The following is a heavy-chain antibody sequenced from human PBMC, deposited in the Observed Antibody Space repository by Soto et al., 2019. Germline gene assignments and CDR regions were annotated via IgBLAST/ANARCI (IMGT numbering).Heavy chain of an antibody. CDR2: IYPGDSDT. Sequence: LGESLKISCKGSGYSFTSYWIGWVRQMPGKGLEWMGIIYPGDSDTGYSPSFQGQVTISADKSISTAYLQWSSLKASDTAMYYCARSYYDSSGRTGWFDPWGQGTLVTVSS. CDR3: ARSYYDSSGRTGWFDP. V-gene: IGHV5-51*01. CDR1: GYSFTSYW. D-gene: IGHD3-22*01. J-gene: IGHJ5*02.